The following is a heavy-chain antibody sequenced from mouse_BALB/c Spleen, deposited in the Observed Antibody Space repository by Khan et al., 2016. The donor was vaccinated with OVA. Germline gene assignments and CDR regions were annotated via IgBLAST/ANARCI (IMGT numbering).Heavy chain of an antibody. Sequence: QVQLKQSGAELAKPGASVKMSCKASGYTFTSYWMHWVKQRPGQGLEWIGYINPTSGYTDYNEKFKDKATLSADKSSSTAYMQLSSLTSEDSAVYYCARDRFDCWGQGTTLTVSS. D-gene: IGHD2-14*01. CDR2: INPTSGYT. CDR3: ARDRFDC. V-gene: IGHV1-7*01. CDR1: GYTFTSYW. J-gene: IGHJ2*01.